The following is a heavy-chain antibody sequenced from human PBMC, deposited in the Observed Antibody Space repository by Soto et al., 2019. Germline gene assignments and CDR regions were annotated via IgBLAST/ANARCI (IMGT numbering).Heavy chain of an antibody. CDR3: ARVGGVGAPPGADY. J-gene: IGHJ4*02. V-gene: IGHV1-69*01. D-gene: IGHD1-26*01. Sequence: ARWWVRQENGQGLEWMGGIIPIFGTANYAQKFQGRVTITADESTRTAYMDLISLRSDDTAVFFCARVGGVGAPPGADYRGQGTLVTVSS. CDR1: A. CDR2: IIPIFGTA.